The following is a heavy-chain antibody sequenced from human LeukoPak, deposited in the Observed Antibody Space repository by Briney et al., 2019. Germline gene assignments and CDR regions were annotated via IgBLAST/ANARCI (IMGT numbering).Heavy chain of an antibody. Sequence: GASVKASCKASGYTFTSHFMHWVRQAPGQGLEWMGIINPRGGSTSYTQKFQGRVTMTRDTSTSTVYMELSSLRSEDTAVYYCARPYFQWELRYWGPGTLVTVSS. V-gene: IGHV1-46*01. D-gene: IGHD1-26*01. J-gene: IGHJ4*02. CDR1: GYTFTSHF. CDR2: INPRGGST. CDR3: ARPYFQWELRY.